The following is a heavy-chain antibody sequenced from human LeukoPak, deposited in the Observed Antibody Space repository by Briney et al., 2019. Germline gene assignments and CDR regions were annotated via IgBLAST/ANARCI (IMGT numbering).Heavy chain of an antibody. V-gene: IGHV4-34*01. CDR1: GGSLSFYY. CDR3: AGQRRYYGSGSYFPFDY. J-gene: IGHJ4*02. D-gene: IGHD3-10*01. Sequence: SETLSLTCGVSGGSLSFYYWSWLRQSPGKGLEWIAEISQNGDSNYSMSLKSRVTISLDKSKNQVSLKLNSVTAADTAVYYCAGQRRYYGSGSYFPFDYWGQGTLVTVSS. CDR2: ISQNGDS.